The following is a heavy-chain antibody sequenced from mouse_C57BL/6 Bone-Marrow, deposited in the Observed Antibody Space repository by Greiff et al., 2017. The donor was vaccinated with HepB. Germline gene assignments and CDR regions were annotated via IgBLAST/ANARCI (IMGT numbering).Heavy chain of an antibody. CDR1: GFTFSDFY. J-gene: IGHJ3*01. CDR3: ARDASGDGYPFAY. CDR2: SRNKANDYTT. Sequence: EVMLVESGGGLVQSGRSLRLSCATSGFTFSDFYMEWVRQAPGKGLEWIAASRNKANDYTTEYSASVKGRFIVSRDTSQSILYLQMNALRAEDTAIYYCARDASGDGYPFAYWGQGTLVTVSA. V-gene: IGHV7-1*01. D-gene: IGHD2-3*01.